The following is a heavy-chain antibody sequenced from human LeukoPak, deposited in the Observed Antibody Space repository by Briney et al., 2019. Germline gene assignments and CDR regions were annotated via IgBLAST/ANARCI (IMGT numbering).Heavy chain of an antibody. J-gene: IGHJ6*03. CDR1: GFTFDDYA. Sequence: GGSLRLSCAASGFTFDDYAMHGVRQTPGKSLEWGSGITWNSGATVYADSVKGRFTISRDNAKNSLSLQMNSLRLEDTALYFCAGDPGYHFYYYMDVWGKGTTVTVSS. CDR2: ITWNSGAT. CDR3: AGDPGYHFYYYMDV. V-gene: IGHV3-9*01.